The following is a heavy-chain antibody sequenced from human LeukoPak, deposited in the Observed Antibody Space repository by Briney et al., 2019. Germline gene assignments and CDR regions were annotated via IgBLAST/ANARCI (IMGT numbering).Heavy chain of an antibody. CDR2: IIPIFGTA. V-gene: IGHV1-69*13. CDR1: GGTFSSYA. J-gene: IGHJ6*02. Sequence: GASVKVSCKASGGTFSSYAISWVRQAPGQGLEWMGGIIPIFGTANYAQKFQGRVTITADESTSTAYMGLSSLRSEDTAVYYCARAPQIQPLGLYYYYGMDVWGQGTTVTVSS. D-gene: IGHD5-18*01. CDR3: ARAPQIQPLGLYYYYGMDV.